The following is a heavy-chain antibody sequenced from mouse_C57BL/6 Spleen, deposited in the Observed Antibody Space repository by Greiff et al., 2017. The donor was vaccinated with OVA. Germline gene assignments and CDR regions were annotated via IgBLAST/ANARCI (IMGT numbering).Heavy chain of an antibody. J-gene: IGHJ1*03. CDR3: ARGGYYGSSLYWCFDV. Sequence: EVQLQQSGAELVRPGSSVKMSCKTSGYTFTSYGITWVKQRPGQGLEWVGYLYIGNGYTEYNEKFKGKATLTSDTATSTAYMQLSSLTSEDSAIYFCARGGYYGSSLYWCFDVWGTGTTVTVSA. CDR2: LYIGNGYT. CDR1: GYTFTSYG. D-gene: IGHD1-1*01. V-gene: IGHV1-58*01.